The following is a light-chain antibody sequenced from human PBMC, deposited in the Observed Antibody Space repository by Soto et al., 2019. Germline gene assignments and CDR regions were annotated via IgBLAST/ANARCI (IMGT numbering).Light chain of an antibody. CDR2: DVS. V-gene: IGLV2-14*03. CDR1: SSDVGANNY. CDR3: SSFTTSIDVV. Sequence: QSVLTQPASVSGSPGQSITISCTGTSSDVGANNYVSWYQHNSGKAPKLMTYDVSNRPSGVSSRFSGSKSGNTASLTISGLQPDDEADYYCSSFTTSIDVVFGTGTKLTVL. J-gene: IGLJ1*01.